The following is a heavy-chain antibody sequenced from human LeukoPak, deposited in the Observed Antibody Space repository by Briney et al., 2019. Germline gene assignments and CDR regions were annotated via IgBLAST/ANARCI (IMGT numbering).Heavy chain of an antibody. V-gene: IGHV4-38-2*02. CDR1: GYSISGTYY. J-gene: IGHJ4*02. CDR3: ARGSQVDDFWSGYRAPLDY. D-gene: IGHD3-3*01. Sequence: PSETLFLTCTVSGYSISGTYYWGWIRQPPGKGLEWIGTIYYSGSAYYNPSLKTQVTISVDTSKNQFSLKLSSVTAADTAVYFCARGSQVDDFWSGYRAPLDYWGQGTLVAVSS. CDR2: IYYSGSA.